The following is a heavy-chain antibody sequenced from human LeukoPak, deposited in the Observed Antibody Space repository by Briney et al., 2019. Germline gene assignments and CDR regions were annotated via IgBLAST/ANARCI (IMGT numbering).Heavy chain of an antibody. Sequence: PGGSLRLSCAASGFTFSSYAMSWVRQAPGKGLEWVSTISNSGGTTYYADSVKGRFTISRDDSENTLHLQMNSLRAEDTALYYCEKATGYLLWGQGTLVTVSS. CDR2: ISNSGGTT. D-gene: IGHD1-14*01. V-gene: IGHV3-23*01. CDR1: GFTFSSYA. J-gene: IGHJ4*02. CDR3: EKATGYLL.